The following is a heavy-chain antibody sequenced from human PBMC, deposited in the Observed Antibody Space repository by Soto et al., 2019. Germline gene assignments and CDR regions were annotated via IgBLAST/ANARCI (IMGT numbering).Heavy chain of an antibody. CDR2: ISYDGSNK. CDR1: GFTFSSYG. Sequence: QVQLVESGGGVVQPGRSLRLSCAASGFTFSSYGMHWVRQAPGKGLEWVAVISYDGSNKYYADSVKGRFTISRDNSKNTLYLQMNSLRAEDTAVYYCAKGVYSGSYYFDYWGQGTPVTVSS. D-gene: IGHD1-26*01. CDR3: AKGVYSGSYYFDY. J-gene: IGHJ4*02. V-gene: IGHV3-30*18.